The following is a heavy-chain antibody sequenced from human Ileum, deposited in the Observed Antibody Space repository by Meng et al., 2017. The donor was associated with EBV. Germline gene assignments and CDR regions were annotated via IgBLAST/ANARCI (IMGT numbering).Heavy chain of an antibody. CDR1: WFSLSHSGVA. J-gene: IGHJ4*02. CDR2: IYGNDYK. V-gene: IGHV2-5*01. Sequence: QMPLKDSCPKLVQPTQTLTLTCTFSWFSLSHSGVAVGWIRQPPGKALEWLAHIYGNDYKLYSPSLKSRLTITKDTSKNQVVFTMTNMDPVDTATYFCAHRLDYNFHYWGQGTLVTVSS. CDR3: AHRLDYNFHY. D-gene: IGHD4-11*01.